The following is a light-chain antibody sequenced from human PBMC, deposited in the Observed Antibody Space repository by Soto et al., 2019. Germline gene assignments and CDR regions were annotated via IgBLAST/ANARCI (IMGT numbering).Light chain of an antibody. J-gene: IGLJ1*01. CDR3: CSFAGSYSYV. Sequence: SGLTQPRSVSGSPGQSVTMSCTGTSSDVGRYDYVSWYQQYAGEAPKLIIYDVTERPSGVPDRFSGSKSGNTASLTISGLRAEDEAAYSCCSFAGSYSYVFGSGTKVTVL. CDR1: SSDVGRYDY. V-gene: IGLV2-11*01. CDR2: DVT.